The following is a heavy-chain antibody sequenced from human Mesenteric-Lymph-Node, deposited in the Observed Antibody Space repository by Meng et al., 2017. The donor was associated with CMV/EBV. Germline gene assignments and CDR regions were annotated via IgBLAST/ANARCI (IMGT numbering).Heavy chain of an antibody. J-gene: IGHJ4*02. CDR3: ARGWSGGVDYYFDY. V-gene: IGHV3-74*01. CDR2: INSDGSST. CDR1: GFTFSSYW. Sequence: GESLKISCAASGFTFSSYWMHWVRQAPGKGLVWVSRINSDGSSTSYADSVKGRFTISRDNSKNTLYLQMDSLRAEDTAIYYCARGWSGGVDYYFDYWGQGILVTVSS. D-gene: IGHD3-16*01.